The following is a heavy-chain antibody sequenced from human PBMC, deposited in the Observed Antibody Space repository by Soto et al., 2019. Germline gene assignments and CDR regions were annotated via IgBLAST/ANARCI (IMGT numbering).Heavy chain of an antibody. V-gene: IGHV4-31*03. Sequence: LSLTCTVSGGSISSGGYYWSWIRQHPGKGLEWIGYIYYSGSTYYNPSLKSRVTISVDTSKNQFSLKLSSVTAADTAVYYCASSSPGVVVVPAAMFPQGDAFDIWGQGTMVTVSS. CDR2: IYYSGST. CDR3: ASSSPGVVVVPAAMFPQGDAFDI. CDR1: GGSISSGGYY. J-gene: IGHJ3*02. D-gene: IGHD2-2*01.